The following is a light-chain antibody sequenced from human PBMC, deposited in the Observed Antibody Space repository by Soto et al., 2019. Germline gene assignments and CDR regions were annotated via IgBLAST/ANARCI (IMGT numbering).Light chain of an antibody. Sequence: EIVLSQSPATLSLSPGERATLSCRASQSVSNYLAWYQQKPGQAPRLLIYDASNRATGVPGRFSGSGSGTDLTLTISSLEPEDFAVYYCQQRSNWPSFGGGTKVEI. CDR2: DAS. V-gene: IGKV3-11*01. CDR1: QSVSNY. CDR3: QQRSNWPS. J-gene: IGKJ4*01.